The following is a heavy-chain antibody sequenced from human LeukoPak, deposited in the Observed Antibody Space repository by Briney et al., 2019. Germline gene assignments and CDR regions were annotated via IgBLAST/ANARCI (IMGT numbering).Heavy chain of an antibody. CDR3: ARTSGYYDYFDY. V-gene: IGHV4-59*01. CDR1: GGSISSYY. CDR2: IYYSGST. Sequence: SETLSLTCTVSGGSISSYYWSWIRQPPGKGLEWIGYIYYSGSTNYHPSLKSRVTISVDTSKNQFSLKLSSVTAADTAVYYCARTSGYYDYFDYWGQGTLVTVSS. J-gene: IGHJ4*02. D-gene: IGHD3-3*01.